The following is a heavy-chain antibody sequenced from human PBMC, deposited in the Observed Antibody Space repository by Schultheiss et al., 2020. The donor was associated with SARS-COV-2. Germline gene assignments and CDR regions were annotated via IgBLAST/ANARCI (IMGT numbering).Heavy chain of an antibody. J-gene: IGHJ4*02. Sequence: SETLSLTCTVSGGSISSNWWSWVRQPPGKGLEWIGEIYHSGSTNYNPSLKSRVTISVDKSKNQFSLKLSSVTAADTAVYYCARAPYGDYPSDYWGQGTLVTVSS. CDR3: ARAPYGDYPSDY. CDR2: IYHSGST. D-gene: IGHD4-17*01. CDR1: GGSISSNW. V-gene: IGHV4-4*02.